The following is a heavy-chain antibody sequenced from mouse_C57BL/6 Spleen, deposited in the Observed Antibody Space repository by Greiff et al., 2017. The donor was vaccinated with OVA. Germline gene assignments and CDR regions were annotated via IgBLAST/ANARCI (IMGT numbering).Heavy chain of an antibody. D-gene: IGHD2-12*01. J-gene: IGHJ2*01. Sequence: VQLQQSGAELVRPGASVTLSCKASGYTFTDYEMHWVKQTPVHGLEWIGAIDPETGGTAYNQKFKGKAILTADKSSSTAYMELRSLTSEDSAVYYCTRESDYKDYFDYWGQGTTLTVSS. CDR1: GYTFTDYE. CDR3: TRESDYKDYFDY. CDR2: IDPETGGT. V-gene: IGHV1-15*01.